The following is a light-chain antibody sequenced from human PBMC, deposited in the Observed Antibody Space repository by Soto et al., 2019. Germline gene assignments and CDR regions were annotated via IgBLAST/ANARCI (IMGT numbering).Light chain of an antibody. CDR2: KAY. Sequence: DIQMTQSPSTLSASVGDRVTITCRASQSISSWLAWYQQKPGKAPKLLIYKAYSLESGVPSRFSGSGSGTEFTLTISSLQPDDFANYYCQQYNSFPTFGQGTKVEIK. V-gene: IGKV1-5*03. J-gene: IGKJ1*01. CDR1: QSISSW. CDR3: QQYNSFPT.